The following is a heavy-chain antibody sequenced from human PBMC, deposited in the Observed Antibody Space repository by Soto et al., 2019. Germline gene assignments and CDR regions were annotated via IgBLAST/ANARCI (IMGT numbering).Heavy chain of an antibody. Sequence: GGSLRLSCAASGLTFNRYWMHWVRHAPGKGLVWVSHINTDGSNTNYADSVKGRFTISRDNAKSTLYLQMNSLRADDTAVYYCAKGGAVLLDPFDVWGQGTMVTVSS. V-gene: IGHV3-74*01. CDR2: INTDGSNT. CDR3: AKGGAVLLDPFDV. CDR1: GLTFNRYW. J-gene: IGHJ3*01. D-gene: IGHD1-26*01.